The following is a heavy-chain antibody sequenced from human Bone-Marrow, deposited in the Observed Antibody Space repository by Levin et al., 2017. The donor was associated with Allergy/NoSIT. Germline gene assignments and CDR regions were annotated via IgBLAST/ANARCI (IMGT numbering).Heavy chain of an antibody. Sequence: GESLKISCVASGFTFTNYAIHWVRQAPGKGLEWVSSISFDGTDTHYADSVKGRLTISRDNSKNTVYLQMSSLRTEDAAVYYCVHPHCTRTTCQWNDAFDVWGQGTMVTVSS. J-gene: IGHJ3*01. CDR3: VHPHCTRTTCQWNDAFDV. CDR2: ISFDGTDT. V-gene: IGHV3-30-3*01. D-gene: IGHD1-14*01. CDR1: GFTFTNYA.